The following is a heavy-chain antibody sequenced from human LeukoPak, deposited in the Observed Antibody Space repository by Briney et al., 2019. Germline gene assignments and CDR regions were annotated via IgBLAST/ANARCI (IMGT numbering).Heavy chain of an antibody. Sequence: PSQTLSLTCTVSGGSISSYYWSWIRQPPGKGLEWIAYIYYSGSTNYNPSLKSRVTISVDTSKNQFSLKLSSVTAADTAVYYCARLDYYDSSRFDYWGQGTLVTVSS. V-gene: IGHV4-59*08. J-gene: IGHJ4*02. CDR1: GGSISSYY. D-gene: IGHD3-22*01. CDR2: IYYSGST. CDR3: ARLDYYDSSRFDY.